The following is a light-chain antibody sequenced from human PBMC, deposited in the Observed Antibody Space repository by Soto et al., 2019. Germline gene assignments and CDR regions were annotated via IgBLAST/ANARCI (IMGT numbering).Light chain of an antibody. V-gene: IGKV1-33*01. CDR1: QDVSNY. CDR3: QQYSNLIT. J-gene: IGKJ5*01. Sequence: IQITQCPSTLSASVGDRVTITCQASQDVSNYLNWYQQKLGKAPKLLIYDASNLETGVPSRFSGSGSGTYFSFTISSLQPEDFATYYCQQYSNLITFGQGTRLQIK. CDR2: DAS.